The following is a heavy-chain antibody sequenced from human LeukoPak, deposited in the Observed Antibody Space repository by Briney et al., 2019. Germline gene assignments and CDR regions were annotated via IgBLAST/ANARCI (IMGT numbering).Heavy chain of an antibody. V-gene: IGHV1-69*13. J-gene: IGHJ3*02. D-gene: IGHD3-3*01. CDR3: AEGSWSGFGPNAFDI. Sequence: SVKVSCKASGGTFSSYAISCVRQAPRHRVEWMGGIIPSFGNANNAQKFQGRVTITGDESTSTAYMELSSLRSEDTAVYYCAEGSWSGFGPNAFDIWGQGTMVTVAS. CDR1: GGTFSSYA. CDR2: IIPSFGNA.